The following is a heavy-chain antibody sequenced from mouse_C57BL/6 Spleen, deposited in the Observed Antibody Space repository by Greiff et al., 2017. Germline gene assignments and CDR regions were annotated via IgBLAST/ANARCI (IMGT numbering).Heavy chain of an antibody. J-gene: IGHJ4*01. V-gene: IGHV5-9-1*02. CDR2: ISSGGDYI. Sequence: EVHLVESGEGLVKPGGSLKLSCAASGFTFSSYAMSWVRQTPEKRLEWVAYISSGGDYIYYADTVKGRFTISRDNARNTLYLQMSSLKSEDTAMYYGTRDDDGYYYYYAMDYWGQGTSVTVSS. CDR3: TRDDDGYYYYYAMDY. CDR1: GFTFSSYA. D-gene: IGHD2-3*01.